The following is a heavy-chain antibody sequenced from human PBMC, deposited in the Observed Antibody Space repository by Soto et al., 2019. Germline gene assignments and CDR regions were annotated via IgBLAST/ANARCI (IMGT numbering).Heavy chain of an antibody. D-gene: IGHD4-17*01. CDR2: IWYDGSNK. CDR1: GFTFSSYG. J-gene: IGHJ6*02. CDR3: AMTTVTDYGMDV. Sequence: QVQLVESGGGVVQPGRSLRLSCAASGFTFSSYGMHWVRQAPGKGLEWVAVIWYDGSNKYYADSVKGRFTISRDNSKNTLYLQMNSLRAEETAVYYCAMTTVTDYGMDVWGQGTTVTVSS. V-gene: IGHV3-33*01.